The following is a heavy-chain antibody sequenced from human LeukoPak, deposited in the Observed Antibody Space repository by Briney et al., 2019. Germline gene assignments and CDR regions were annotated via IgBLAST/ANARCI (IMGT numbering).Heavy chain of an antibody. J-gene: IGHJ4*02. V-gene: IGHV3-48*03. CDR1: GFTFSSYE. CDR2: ISGSGSTI. CDR3: AGGLWYASGSDY. D-gene: IGHD3-10*01. Sequence: GGSLRLSCAASGFTFSSYEMNWVRQAPGKGLEWISYISGSGSTIYYADSVKGRFTISRDNAKNSLYLQMNSLRAEDTAVYYCAGGLWYASGSDYWGQGTLVTVSS.